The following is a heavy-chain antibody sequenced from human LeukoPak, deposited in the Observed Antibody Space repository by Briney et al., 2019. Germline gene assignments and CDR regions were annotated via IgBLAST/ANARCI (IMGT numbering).Heavy chain of an antibody. CDR3: ARAQANTWYFDL. J-gene: IGHJ2*01. CDR1: GFTFSSYG. CDR2: IIRKGAGT. V-gene: IGHV3-23*01. Sequence: PRGSLRLSCAASGFTFSSYGMNWVRQAPGKGLEWVSRIIRKGAGTYYADSVKGRFTTSRDNSKYTLYLQMNSLRAEDTAVYYCARAQANTWYFDLWGRGALVTVSS.